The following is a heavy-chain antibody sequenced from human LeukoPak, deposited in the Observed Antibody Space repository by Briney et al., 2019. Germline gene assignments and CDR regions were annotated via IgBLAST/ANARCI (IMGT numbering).Heavy chain of an antibody. CDR3: ARAGYSSGSAGAFDI. Sequence: SETLSLTCTVSGGSIGSYYWSWIRQPPGKGLEWLGYIYYSGSTNYNPSLKSRVTISVDTSKIQFSLKLYSVTTADTAVYYCARAGYSSGSAGAFDIWGQGTVVTVSS. D-gene: IGHD6-19*01. J-gene: IGHJ3*02. CDR2: IYYSGST. CDR1: GGSIGSYY. V-gene: IGHV4-59*01.